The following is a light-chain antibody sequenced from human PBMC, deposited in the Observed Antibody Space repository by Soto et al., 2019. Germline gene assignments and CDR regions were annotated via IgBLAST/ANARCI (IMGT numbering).Light chain of an antibody. CDR3: SSYTSSSTL. J-gene: IGLJ1*01. CDR1: SIDVGGYNY. CDR2: DVS. V-gene: IGLV2-14*01. Sequence: QSALTQPASVSGSPGQSITISCTGTSIDVGGYNYVSWYQQHPGKAPKLMIYDVSNRPSGVSNRFSGSKSGNTASLTISGLQAEDEADYYCSSYTSSSTLFGTGTKVTV.